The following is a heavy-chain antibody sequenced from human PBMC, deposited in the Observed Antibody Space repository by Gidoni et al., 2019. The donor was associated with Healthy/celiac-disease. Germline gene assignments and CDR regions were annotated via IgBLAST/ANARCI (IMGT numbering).Heavy chain of an antibody. CDR2: IYYSGSP. CDR1: VRSISSSSYY. CDR3: ARLTRDYDIDY. V-gene: IGHV4-39*01. D-gene: IGHD4-17*01. Sequence: QLHLQESGPGLVKPSEPLSLTCTVSVRSISSSSYYWGWIRQPPGKGLEWIGSIYYSGSPDYDPSLKSRVTISVNTSKNQFSLKLSSVTAADTAVYYCARLTRDYDIDYWGQGTLVTVSS. J-gene: IGHJ4*02.